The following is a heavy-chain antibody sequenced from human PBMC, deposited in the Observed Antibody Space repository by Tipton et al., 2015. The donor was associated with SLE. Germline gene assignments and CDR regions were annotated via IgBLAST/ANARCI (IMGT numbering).Heavy chain of an antibody. CDR3: AREIDWRYFDY. V-gene: IGHV4-61*01. J-gene: IGHJ4*02. Sequence: TLSLTCTVSGGSISSSSYYWSWIRQPPGKGLEWIGYIYYSGSTNYNPSLKSRVTISVDTSKNQFSLKLSSVTAADTAVYYCAREIDWRYFDYWGQGTLVTVSS. D-gene: IGHD3-9*01. CDR2: IYYSGST. CDR1: GGSISSSSYY.